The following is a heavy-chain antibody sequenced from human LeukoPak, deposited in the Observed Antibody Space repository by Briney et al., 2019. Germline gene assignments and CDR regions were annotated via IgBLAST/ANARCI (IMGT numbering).Heavy chain of an antibody. V-gene: IGHV1-46*01. CDR3: ARTSSVGYGGNSGWFDP. D-gene: IGHD4-23*01. Sequence: GASVKVSCKASGYTFTSYYMHWVRQAPGQGLEWMGIINPSGGSTSYAQKFQGRVTMTRDMSTSTVYMELSSLRSEDTAVYYCARTSSVGYGGNSGWFDPWGQGTLVTVSS. J-gene: IGHJ5*02. CDR2: INPSGGST. CDR1: GYTFTSYY.